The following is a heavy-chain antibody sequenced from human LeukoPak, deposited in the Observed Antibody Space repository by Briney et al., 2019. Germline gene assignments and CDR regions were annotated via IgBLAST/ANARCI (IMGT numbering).Heavy chain of an antibody. CDR1: GGSICGYY. V-gene: IGHV4-59*01. J-gene: IGHJ1*01. D-gene: IGHD3-22*01. CDR2: IYYSGST. Sequence: SETLSLTCTVSGGSICGYYWSWIRQPPGKGLEWIGYIYYSGSTNYNPSLKSRVTISVDTSKNQFSLKLSSVTAADTAVYYCASGGYYDSSGYYNTPKYFQHWGQGTLVTVSS. CDR3: ASGGYYDSSGYYNTPKYFQH.